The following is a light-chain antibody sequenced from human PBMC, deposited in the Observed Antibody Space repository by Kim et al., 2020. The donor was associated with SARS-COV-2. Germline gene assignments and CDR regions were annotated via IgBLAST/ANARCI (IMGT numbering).Light chain of an antibody. CDR3: QQYDVHPET. J-gene: IGKJ1*01. CDR2: KAS. Sequence: ASVGDRVAISCRASQNIHIWLAWFQQKPGKAPRVLMYKASTLESGVPSRFSGSGSGTEFTLTINSLQPDDSATYYCQQYDVHPETFGQGTKVDIK. V-gene: IGKV1-5*03. CDR1: QNIHIW.